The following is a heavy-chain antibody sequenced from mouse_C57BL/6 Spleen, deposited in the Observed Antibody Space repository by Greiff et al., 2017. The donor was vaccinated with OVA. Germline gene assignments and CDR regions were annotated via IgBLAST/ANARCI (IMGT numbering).Heavy chain of an antibody. Sequence: VQLQQSGPELVKPGASVKISCKASGYAFSSSWMNWVKQRPGKGLEWIGRIYPGGGDTNYNGKFTGKATLTADKSSSTAYMQLSSLTSEDSAVYFCARTGAEGYFDYWGQGTTLTVSS. J-gene: IGHJ2*01. CDR3: ARTGAEGYFDY. CDR1: GYAFSSSW. D-gene: IGHD4-1*01. V-gene: IGHV1-82*01. CDR2: IYPGGGDT.